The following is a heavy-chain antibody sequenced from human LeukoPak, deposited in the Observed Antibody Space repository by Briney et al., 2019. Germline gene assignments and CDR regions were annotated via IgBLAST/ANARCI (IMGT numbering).Heavy chain of an antibody. V-gene: IGHV3-23*01. D-gene: IGHD6-13*01. CDR3: ARDPGIAAAGTVGYLDS. Sequence: PGGSLRLSCAASGFTFSSYGMSWVRQAPGRGLEWVSAISGSGGSTYYADSVKGRFTISRDNSKNTLYLQMNSLRVEDTAVYYCARDPGIAAAGTVGYLDSWGQGILVTVSS. J-gene: IGHJ4*02. CDR1: GFTFSSYG. CDR2: ISGSGGST.